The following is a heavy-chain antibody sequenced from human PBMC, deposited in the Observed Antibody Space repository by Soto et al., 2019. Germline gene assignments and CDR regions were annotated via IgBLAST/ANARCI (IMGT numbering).Heavy chain of an antibody. V-gene: IGHV4-61*01. Sequence: SETLSLTCTVSGGSVSSGSYYWSWIRQPPGKGLEWIGYIYYSGSTNYNPSLKSRVTISVDTSKNQFSLKLSSVTAADTAVYYCARVKTFWYSYGYDYYYGMDVWGQGTTVTVSS. J-gene: IGHJ6*02. CDR2: IYYSGST. CDR3: ARVKTFWYSYGYDYYYGMDV. CDR1: GGSVSSGSYY. D-gene: IGHD5-18*01.